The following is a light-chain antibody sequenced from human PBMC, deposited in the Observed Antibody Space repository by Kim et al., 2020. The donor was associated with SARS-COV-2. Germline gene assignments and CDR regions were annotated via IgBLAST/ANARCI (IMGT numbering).Light chain of an antibody. CDR2: DVT. V-gene: IGLV2-14*03. CDR3: SSYTSSSTYV. Sequence: LTQPASVSGSPGQSITISCTGTSSNIAIYNYVSWYQQTPGKAPKLIIYDVTNRPSGVSTRFSGSKSGNTASLTISGLQAEDEADYYCSSYTSSSTYVFGSGTKVTVL. J-gene: IGLJ1*01. CDR1: SSNIAIYNY.